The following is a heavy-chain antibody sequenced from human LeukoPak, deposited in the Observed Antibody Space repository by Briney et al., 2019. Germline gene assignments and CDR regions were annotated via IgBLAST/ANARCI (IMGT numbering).Heavy chain of an antibody. D-gene: IGHD4-17*01. CDR1: GDSIDDSY. CDR2: IYYSGST. J-gene: IGHJ4*02. V-gene: IGHV4-59*01. CDR3: ASGGPVTRFDY. Sequence: PSETLSLTCTISGDSIDDSYWSWIRQPPGKGLEWIGYIYYSGSTNYNPSLKSRVTISVDTSKNQFSLKLSSVTAADTAVYYCASGGPVTRFDYWGQGTLVTVSS.